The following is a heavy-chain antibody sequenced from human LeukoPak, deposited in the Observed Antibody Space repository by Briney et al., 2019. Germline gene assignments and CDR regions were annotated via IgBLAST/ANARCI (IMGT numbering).Heavy chain of an antibody. CDR3: AKDIYGDSSGYLD. Sequence: GGSLRLSCAASGFTFDDYAMHWVRQAPGKGLEWVSGISWNSGSIGYADSVKGRFTISRDNAKNSLYLQMNSLRAEDTALYYCAKDIYGDSSGYLDWGQGTLVTVSS. CDR1: GFTFDDYA. D-gene: IGHD3-22*01. J-gene: IGHJ4*02. CDR2: ISWNSGSI. V-gene: IGHV3-9*01.